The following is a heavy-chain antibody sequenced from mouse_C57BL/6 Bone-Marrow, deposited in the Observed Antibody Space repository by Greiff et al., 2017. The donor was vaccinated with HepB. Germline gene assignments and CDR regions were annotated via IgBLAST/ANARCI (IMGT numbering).Heavy chain of an antibody. D-gene: IGHD1-1*01. J-gene: IGHJ2*01. CDR3: ATLYYGSSYGYFDY. CDR2: IYPGSGST. CDR1: GYTFTSYW. Sequence: QVQLQQPGAELVKPGASVKMSCKASGYTFTSYWITWVKQRPGQGLEWIGDIYPGSGSTNYNEKFKSKATLTVDTSSSTAYMQPSSLTSEDSAVYYFATLYYGSSYGYFDYWGQGTTLTVSS. V-gene: IGHV1-55*01.